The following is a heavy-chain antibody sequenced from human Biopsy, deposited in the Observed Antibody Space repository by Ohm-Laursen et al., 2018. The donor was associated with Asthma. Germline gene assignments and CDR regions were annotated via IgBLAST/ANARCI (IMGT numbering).Heavy chain of an antibody. CDR2: VYYSGST. D-gene: IGHD2-21*02. CDR3: ARCVDRVTGLLDHFDS. Sequence: SDTLSLTCAVSGGSINNFYWSWIRRPPGKGLESIGHVYYSGSTNYNPSLKSRVTISIDASKNQFSLKLTSVTAADTAVYYCARCVDRVTGLLDHFDSWGQGTLVTVSS. CDR1: GGSINNFY. V-gene: IGHV4-59*07. J-gene: IGHJ4*02.